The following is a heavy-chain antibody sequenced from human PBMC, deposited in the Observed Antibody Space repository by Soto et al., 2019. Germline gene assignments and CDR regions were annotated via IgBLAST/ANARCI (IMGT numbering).Heavy chain of an antibody. CDR3: ATAPSGYDSNGYFDY. J-gene: IGHJ4*02. CDR1: GDTFNNYA. V-gene: IGHV1-69*01. CDR2: IIPLFTTT. Sequence: QVQLVQSGAEVKKPGSSVKVSCKASGDTFNNYALSWVRQAPGQGLEWLGWIIPLFTTTNYPQKFQDRVTITADESTCTFYMELNSLTSQDTAVYFCATAPSGYDSNGYFDYWGQGTLVTVSS. D-gene: IGHD5-12*01.